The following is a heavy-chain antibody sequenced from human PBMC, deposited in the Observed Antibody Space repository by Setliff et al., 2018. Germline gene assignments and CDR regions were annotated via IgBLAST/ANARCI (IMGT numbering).Heavy chain of an antibody. CDR3: ARSAITGTTKKYYYYMDV. J-gene: IGHJ6*03. V-gene: IGHV3-74*01. D-gene: IGHD1-7*01. CDR2: INFDGTST. CDR1: GLTLSHYW. Sequence: PGGSLRLSCEGSGLTLSHYWMHWVRQGPGKGLVWVSYINFDGTSTNYADSVKGRFTISRDNEKNSLFLLMNSLRAEDTAVYYCARSAITGTTKKYYYYMDVWGQGTTVTVSS.